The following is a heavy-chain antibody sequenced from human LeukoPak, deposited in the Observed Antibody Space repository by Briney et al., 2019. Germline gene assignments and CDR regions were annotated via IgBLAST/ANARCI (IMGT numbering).Heavy chain of an antibody. CDR3: ALRRLGYCSSTSCYGNWFDP. V-gene: IGHV4-30-4*01. J-gene: IGHJ5*02. CDR2: IYYSGST. CDR1: GGSISSGDYY. Sequence: SETLSLTCTVSGGSISSGDYYWSWLRQPPGKGLEWIGYIYYSGSTYHNPSLKSRVTISVDTSKNQFSLKLSSVTAADTAVYYCALRRLGYCSSTSCYGNWFDPWGQGTLVTVSS. D-gene: IGHD2-2*01.